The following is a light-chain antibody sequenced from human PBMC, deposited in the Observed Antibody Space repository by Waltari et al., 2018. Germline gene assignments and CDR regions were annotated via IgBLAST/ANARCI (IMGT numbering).Light chain of an antibody. Sequence: QSVLTQPPSASGTHGQRVTISCSGSSSNTGSNYVYWYQQLPGTAPKLLIYRNNQRPSRVPDRFSGSKSGTSASLAISGLRSEDEADYYCAAWDDSLSGPVFGGGTKLTVL. CDR1: SSNTGSNY. V-gene: IGLV1-47*01. CDR2: RNN. J-gene: IGLJ3*02. CDR3: AAWDDSLSGPV.